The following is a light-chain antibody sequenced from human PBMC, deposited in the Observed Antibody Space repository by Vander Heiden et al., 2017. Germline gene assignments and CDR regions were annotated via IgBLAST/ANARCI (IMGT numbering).Light chain of an antibody. V-gene: IGLV3-1*01. J-gene: IGLJ2*01. CDR1: KLADKY. CDR2: QDS. CDR3: QAWDSGTAV. Sequence: SYELTPPHSGSVSPGPTASITCPGHKLADKYACWSQQRPGQPPLFVIYQDSRGPAGLPERFSVSNSGSTATLTISGTQAMDEADYYCQAWDSGTAVFGGGTKLTVL.